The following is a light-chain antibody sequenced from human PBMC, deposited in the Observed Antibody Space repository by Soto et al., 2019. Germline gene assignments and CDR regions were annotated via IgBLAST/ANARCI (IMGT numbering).Light chain of an antibody. Sequence: EIVMTQSPATLSVSPGERATLSCRASESVGTNLAWYQQKPSQAPRLLIYGASNRATGVPARFSGSGSGTEFTLIIISLQSEDFAVYYCQQYNDWPPLTFGGGTKVEIK. CDR2: GAS. J-gene: IGKJ4*01. V-gene: IGKV3-15*01. CDR3: QQYNDWPPLT. CDR1: ESVGTN.